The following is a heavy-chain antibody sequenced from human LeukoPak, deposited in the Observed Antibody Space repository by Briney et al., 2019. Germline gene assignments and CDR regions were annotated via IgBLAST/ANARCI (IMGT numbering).Heavy chain of an antibody. V-gene: IGHV1-2*02. CDR3: ARNGRGTYDY. D-gene: IGHD3-16*01. CDR2: INPNSGST. Sequence: ASVTVSCKASGYTFTAYYFHWVRHAPGQGLEWMGWINPNSGSTTYAQKFQGRVTLTRDTSISTIYMELTNLSYDDTAVYYCARNGRGTYDYWGQGTLVTVSS. CDR1: GYTFTAYY. J-gene: IGHJ4*02.